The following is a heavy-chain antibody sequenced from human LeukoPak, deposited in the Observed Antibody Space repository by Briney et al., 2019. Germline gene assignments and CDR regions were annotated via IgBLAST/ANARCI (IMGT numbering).Heavy chain of an antibody. CDR1: GGPFSGYY. CDR3: ARGGGITIFGVVTYYYYYYMDV. CDR2: INHSGST. V-gene: IGHV4-34*01. D-gene: IGHD3-3*01. J-gene: IGHJ6*03. Sequence: PSETLSLTCAVYGGPFSGYYWSWIRQPPGKGLEWIGEINHSGSTNYNPSLKSRVTISVDTSKNQFSLKLSSVTAADTAVYYCARGGGITIFGVVTYYYYYYMDVWGKGTTVTVSS.